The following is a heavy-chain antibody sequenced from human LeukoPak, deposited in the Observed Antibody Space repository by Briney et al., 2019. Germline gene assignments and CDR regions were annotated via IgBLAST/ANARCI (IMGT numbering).Heavy chain of an antibody. J-gene: IGHJ1*01. V-gene: IGHV1-18*01. D-gene: IGHD2-15*01. Sequence: ASVKVSCKASGYTSTSYGISWVRQAPGQGLEWTGWISAYNGNTNYAQKLQGRVTMTTDTSTSTAYMELRSLRSDDTAVYYCAIPTLSRYCSGGSCYEHWGQGTLVTVSS. CDR2: ISAYNGNT. CDR1: GYTSTSYG. CDR3: AIPTLSRYCSGGSCYEH.